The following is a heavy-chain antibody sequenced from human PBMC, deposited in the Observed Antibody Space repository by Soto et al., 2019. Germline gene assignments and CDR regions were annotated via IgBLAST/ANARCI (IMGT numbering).Heavy chain of an antibody. D-gene: IGHD6-19*01. Sequence: QVQLVESGGGVVQPGRSLRLSCAASGFTFSSYAMHWVRQAPGKGLEWVAVISYDGSNKYYADSVKGRFTISRDNSKNTLYLQMNSLRAEDTAVYYCARDRREQWLVRGYYYYGMDVWGQGTTVTVSS. V-gene: IGHV3-30-3*01. J-gene: IGHJ6*02. CDR2: ISYDGSNK. CDR3: ARDRREQWLVRGYYYYGMDV. CDR1: GFTFSSYA.